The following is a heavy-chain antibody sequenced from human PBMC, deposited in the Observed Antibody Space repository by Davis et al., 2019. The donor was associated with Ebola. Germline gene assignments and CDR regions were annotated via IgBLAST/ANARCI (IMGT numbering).Heavy chain of an antibody. D-gene: IGHD1-1*01. CDR1: GFTFSGSA. Sequence: PGGSLRLSCAASGFTFSGSAMHWVRQASGKGLEWVGRIRSKANSYATAYAASVKGRFTISRDNAKNSLYLQMNSLRSEDTAVYYCARANWNDWALGYWGQGTLVTVSS. J-gene: IGHJ4*02. CDR2: IRSKANSYAT. CDR3: ARANWNDWALGY. V-gene: IGHV3-73*01.